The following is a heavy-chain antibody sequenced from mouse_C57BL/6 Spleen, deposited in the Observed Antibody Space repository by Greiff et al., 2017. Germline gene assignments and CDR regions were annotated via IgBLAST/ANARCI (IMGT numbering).Heavy chain of an antibody. D-gene: IGHD1-1*01. V-gene: IGHV2-5*01. CDR2: IWRGGST. Sequence: VHLVESGPGLVQPSQSLSITCTVSGFSLTSYGVHWVRQSPGKGLEWLGVIWRGGSTDYNAAFMSRLSITKDNSKSQVFFKMNSLQADDTAIYYCAGVATHYYAMDYWGQGTSVTVSS. CDR3: AGVATHYYAMDY. J-gene: IGHJ4*01. CDR1: GFSLTSYG.